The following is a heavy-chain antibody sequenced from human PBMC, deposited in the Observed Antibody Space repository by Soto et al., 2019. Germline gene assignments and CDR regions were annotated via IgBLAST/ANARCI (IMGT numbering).Heavy chain of an antibody. Sequence: GGSLRLSCAASGFTFSSYAMNWVRQAPGKGLEWVSTISGSGGSTYYADSVKGRFTISRDNSKNTLFLQMNSLRAEDTALYYCASQDYDILTGRGSFSPYWGQGTLVTVSS. CDR3: ASQDYDILTGRGSFSPY. V-gene: IGHV3-23*01. CDR1: GFTFSSYA. J-gene: IGHJ4*02. D-gene: IGHD3-9*01. CDR2: ISGSGGST.